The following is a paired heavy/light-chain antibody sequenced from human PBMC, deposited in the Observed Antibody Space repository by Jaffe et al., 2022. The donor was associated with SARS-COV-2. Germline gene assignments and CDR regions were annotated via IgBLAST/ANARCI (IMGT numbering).Heavy chain of an antibody. Sequence: EVQLVESGGGLAQPGRSLRLSCEVSGFNIDGYAMHWVRQAPGKGLEWVSGITGNGDRRDYADSVKGRFTISRDSAKNSLYLEMNSLKSEDTAFYYCAKGGYQLLWRWIDSWGQGTLVTVSS. J-gene: IGHJ5*01. CDR2: ITGNGDRR. D-gene: IGHD5-12*01. CDR1: GFNIDGYA. V-gene: IGHV3-9*01. CDR3: AKGGYQLLWRWIDS.
Light chain of an antibody. CDR1: SSNIGNNY. Sequence: QSVLTQPPSASETPGQTVSISCSGSSSNIGNNYVSWYLQLPGTAPKLLIYKNNLRPSGVSDRISASRSGTSASLAIGGLRSDDEADYYCAAWDDSLSAWVFGGGTKLTVL. V-gene: IGLV1-47*01. CDR3: AAWDDSLSAWV. CDR2: KNN. J-gene: IGLJ3*02.